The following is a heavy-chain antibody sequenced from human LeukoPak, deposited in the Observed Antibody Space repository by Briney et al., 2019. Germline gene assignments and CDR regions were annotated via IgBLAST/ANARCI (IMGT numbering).Heavy chain of an antibody. Sequence: SETLSLTCTVSGYSITSGYNWAWIRQPPGKGLEWIGSIYYSGSTYYNPSLKSRVTISVDTSKNQFSLKLNSVTAADTAVYYCARDTGAAVYFNYWGQGTLVTVSS. V-gene: IGHV4-38-2*02. J-gene: IGHJ4*02. CDR2: IYYSGST. D-gene: IGHD6-13*01. CDR3: ARDTGAAVYFNY. CDR1: GYSITSGYN.